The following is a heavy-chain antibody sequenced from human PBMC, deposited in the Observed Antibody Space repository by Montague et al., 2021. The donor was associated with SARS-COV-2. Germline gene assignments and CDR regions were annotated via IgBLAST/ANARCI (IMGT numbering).Heavy chain of an antibody. CDR3: SRVKITSSWVRHSAPV. CDR2: VNLSGST. D-gene: IGHD6-6*01. CDR1: GGSFSGYY. J-gene: IGHJ6*04. V-gene: IGHV4-34*01. Sequence: SETLSLTCAVYGGSFSGYYWSWIRQPQGKGLEWIGEVNLSGSTNYNPSLKSRVTISVDTSKNKFSLELSSVTAADTAVYYCSRVKITSSWVRHSAPVWGKGTTVTVSS.